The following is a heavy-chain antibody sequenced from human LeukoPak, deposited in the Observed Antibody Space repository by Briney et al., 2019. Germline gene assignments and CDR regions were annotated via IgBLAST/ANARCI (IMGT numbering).Heavy chain of an antibody. CDR2: ISYDGSNK. CDR1: GFTFSNYA. J-gene: IGHJ4*02. CDR3: ATPLLAYCGGDCYSG. D-gene: IGHD2-21*02. Sequence: GGSLRLSCAASGFTFSNYAIHWVRQAPGKGLEWVAVISYDGSNKYYADSVKGRFTLSRDNSKNTLYLQMNSLRSEDTAVYYCATPLLAYCGGDCYSGWGQGTLVTVSS. V-gene: IGHV3-30*04.